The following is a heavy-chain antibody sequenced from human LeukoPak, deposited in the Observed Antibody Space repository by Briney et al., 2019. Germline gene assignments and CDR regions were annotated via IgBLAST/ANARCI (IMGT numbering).Heavy chain of an antibody. CDR2: INPNSGGT. D-gene: IGHD3-3*01. CDR1: GYTFTGYY. CDR3: ATSSGTYYDFWSGYYTY. V-gene: IGHV1-2*02. Sequence: GASVKVSCKASGYTFTGYYMHWVRQAPGQGLEWMGWINPNSGGTNYAQKFQGRVNMTRDTSINSVYMEPSGLRSEDTAVYYCATSSGTYYDFWSGYYTYWGQGTLVTVSS. J-gene: IGHJ4*02.